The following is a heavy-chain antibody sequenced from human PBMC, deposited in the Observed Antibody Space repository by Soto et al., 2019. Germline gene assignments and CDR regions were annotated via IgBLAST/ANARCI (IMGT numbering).Heavy chain of an antibody. CDR2: ISYDGSNK. J-gene: IGHJ5*02. CDR1: GFTFSSYA. V-gene: IGHV3-30-3*01. Sequence: GSLRLSCAASGFTFSSYAMHWVRQAPGKGLEWVAVISYDGSNKYYADSVKGRFTISRDNSKNTLYLQMNSLRAEDTAVYYCARGRKQWPINWFDPWGQGTLVTVSS. D-gene: IGHD6-19*01. CDR3: ARGRKQWPINWFDP.